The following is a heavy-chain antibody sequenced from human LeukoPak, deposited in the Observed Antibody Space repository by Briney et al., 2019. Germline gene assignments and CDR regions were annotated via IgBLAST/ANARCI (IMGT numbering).Heavy chain of an antibody. CDR1: GYTFTSYG. D-gene: IGHD6-13*01. CDR2: ISVYNGNT. Sequence: ASVKVSCKASGYTFTSYGITWVRQAPGQGLEWMGWISVYNGNTNYAQKLQGRVTMTTVTSTSTAYMELRSLRSDDTAIYYCARDREAAGQKLTDYWGQGTLVTVSS. V-gene: IGHV1-18*01. J-gene: IGHJ4*02. CDR3: ARDREAAGQKLTDY.